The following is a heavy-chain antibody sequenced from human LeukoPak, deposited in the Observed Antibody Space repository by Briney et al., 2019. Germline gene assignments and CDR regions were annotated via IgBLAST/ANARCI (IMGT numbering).Heavy chain of an antibody. V-gene: IGHV3-23*01. Sequence: GGSLRLSCAASGFTFSSYAMSWVRQAPGKGLEWVSAISGSGGSRYYADSVKGRFTISRDNSKNTLYLQMNSLRVEDTAVYYCVRDFRSADYWGQGTLVTVSS. CDR3: VRDFRSADY. CDR1: GFTFSSYA. CDR2: ISGSGGSR. J-gene: IGHJ4*02.